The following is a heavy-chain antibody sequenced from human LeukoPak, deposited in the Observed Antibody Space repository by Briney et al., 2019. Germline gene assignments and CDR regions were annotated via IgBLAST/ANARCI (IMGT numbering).Heavy chain of an antibody. V-gene: IGHV4-34*01. J-gene: IGHJ5*02. CDR3: AREVQVRYFDWLLYSNWFDP. D-gene: IGHD3-9*01. Sequence: PSETLSLTCAVYGGSFCGYYWSWIRQPPGKGLEWIGEINHSGSTNYNPSLKSRVTISVDTSKNQFSLKLSSVTAADTAVYYCAREVQVRYFDWLLYSNWFDPWGQGTLVTVSS. CDR2: INHSGST. CDR1: GGSFCGYY.